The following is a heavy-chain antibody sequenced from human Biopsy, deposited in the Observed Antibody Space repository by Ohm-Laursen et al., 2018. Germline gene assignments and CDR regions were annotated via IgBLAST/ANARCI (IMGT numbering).Heavy chain of an antibody. D-gene: IGHD3-22*01. CDR3: ARDRGYYSDRTVPGYFDL. J-gene: IGHJ2*01. CDR2: VYYTGST. CDR1: GDSISTYY. V-gene: IGHV4-59*01. Sequence: SEILSLTCTVSGDSISTYYWSWIRQPLGKGLEWIGYVYYTGSTDYNPSLQSRVTISVDTSKNHFSLRLRSVTPADTAIYYCARDRGYYSDRTVPGYFDLWGRGTLVTVSS.